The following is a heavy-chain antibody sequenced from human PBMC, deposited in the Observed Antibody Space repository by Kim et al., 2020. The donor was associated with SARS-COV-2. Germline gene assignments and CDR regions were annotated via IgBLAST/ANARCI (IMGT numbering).Heavy chain of an antibody. D-gene: IGHD3-16*01. J-gene: IGHJ6*03. V-gene: IGHV4-39*01. CDR2: IYYSGST. CDR1: GGSISSSSYY. CDR3: ARRWGNDYYYYMDV. Sequence: GGSISSSSYYWGWIRQPPGKGLEWIGSIYYSGSTYYNPSLKSRVTISVDTSKNQFSLKLSSVTAADTAVYYCARRWGNDYYYYMDVWGKGTTFTV.